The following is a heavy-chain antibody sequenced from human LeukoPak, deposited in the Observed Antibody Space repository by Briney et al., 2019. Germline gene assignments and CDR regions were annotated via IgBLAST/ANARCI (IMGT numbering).Heavy chain of an antibody. D-gene: IGHD4-17*01. J-gene: IGHJ6*02. CDR3: AEDQYGDYDYYYYGMDV. Sequence: GGSLRLSCAASGFTFSSYGMHWVRQAPGKGLEWVAVISYDGSNKYYADSVKGRFTISRDNSKNTLYLQMNSLRAEDTAVYYCAEDQYGDYDYYYYGMDVWGQGTTVTVSS. CDR2: ISYDGSNK. V-gene: IGHV3-30*18. CDR1: GFTFSSYG.